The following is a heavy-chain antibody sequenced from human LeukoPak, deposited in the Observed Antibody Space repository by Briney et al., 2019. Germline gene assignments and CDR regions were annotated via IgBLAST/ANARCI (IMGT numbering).Heavy chain of an antibody. CDR2: ISQDGSET. V-gene: IGHV3-7*01. Sequence: GGSLRLSCAASGFTFNSFFLNWVRLTPGRELEWVACISQDGSETFYMDSVRGRFTISRDNTKNSLYLQMNSLRAEDTAVYFCVRDLGHSRHFFEYWGQGALVTVSS. J-gene: IGHJ4*02. CDR3: VRDLGHSRHFFEY. CDR1: GFTFNSFF. D-gene: IGHD7-27*01.